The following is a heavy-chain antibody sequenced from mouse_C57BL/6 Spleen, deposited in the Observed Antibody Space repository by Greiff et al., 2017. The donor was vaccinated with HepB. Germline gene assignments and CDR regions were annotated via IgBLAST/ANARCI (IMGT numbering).Heavy chain of an antibody. CDR3: ARGDYDGYYAMDY. CDR1: GFSLTSYG. D-gene: IGHD2-4*01. V-gene: IGHV2-2*01. J-gene: IGHJ4*01. Sequence: QVQLKESGPGLVQPSQSLSITCTVSGFSLTSYGVHWVRQSPGKGLEWLGVIWSGGSTDYNAAFISRLSISKDNSKSQVFCKMNSLQADDTAIYYCARGDYDGYYAMDYWGQGTSVTVSS. CDR2: IWSGGST.